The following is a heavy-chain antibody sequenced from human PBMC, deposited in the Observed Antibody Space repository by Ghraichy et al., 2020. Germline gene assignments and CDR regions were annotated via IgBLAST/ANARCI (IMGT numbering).Heavy chain of an antibody. Sequence: GGSLRLSCAASGFTFSSYGMHWVRQAPGKGLEWVAVIWYDGSNKYYADSVKGRFTISRDNSKNTLYLQMNSLRAEDTAVYYCAREKRSGYYTGIYFDYWCQGTLVTVSS. CDR2: IWYDGSNK. CDR3: AREKRSGYYTGIYFDY. V-gene: IGHV3-33*08. D-gene: IGHD3-3*01. CDR1: GFTFSSYG. J-gene: IGHJ4*02.